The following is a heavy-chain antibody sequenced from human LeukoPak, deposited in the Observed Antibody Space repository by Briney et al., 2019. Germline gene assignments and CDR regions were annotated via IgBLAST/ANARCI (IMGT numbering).Heavy chain of an antibody. J-gene: IGHJ5*02. V-gene: IGHV4-38-2*02. Sequence: PSETLSLTCTVSGFSITTGYYWAWIRPPPGKGLEWIGTIFRIGSTYYNPSLKSRVTISVDTSKNQFSLKLSSVTAADTAVYYCARENRPPPRNYYDSSGYPNWFDPWGQGTLVTVSS. CDR2: IFRIGST. CDR3: ARENRPPPRNYYDSSGYPNWFDP. CDR1: GFSITTGYY. D-gene: IGHD3-22*01.